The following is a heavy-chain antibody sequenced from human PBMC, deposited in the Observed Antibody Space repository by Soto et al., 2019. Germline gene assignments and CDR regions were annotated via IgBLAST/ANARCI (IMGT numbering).Heavy chain of an antibody. CDR3: AGRYYYGSGSPNWFDP. Sequence: SETLSLTGTVSGGSISSGGYYWSWIRQHPGQGLEWIGYIYYSGSTYYNPSLKSRVTISVDASNNQFSLKLSSVTAADTAVYYCAGRYYYGSGSPNWFDPWGQGTLVTVSS. CDR1: GGSISSGGYY. CDR2: IYYSGST. J-gene: IGHJ5*02. V-gene: IGHV4-31*03. D-gene: IGHD3-10*01.